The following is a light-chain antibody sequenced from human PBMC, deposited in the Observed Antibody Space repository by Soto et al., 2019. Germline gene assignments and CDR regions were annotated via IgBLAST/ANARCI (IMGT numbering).Light chain of an antibody. J-gene: IGKJ4*01. Sequence: AIRMTQSPSSFSASTGDRVTITCRASQGISSYLAWYQQKPGKAPKLLIYAASTLQSGVPSRFSGSGSGTDFTLTISCLQSEDFATYYCQQYYSYTLNYGGGTKV. CDR1: QGISSY. CDR2: AAS. CDR3: QQYYSYTLN. V-gene: IGKV1-8*01.